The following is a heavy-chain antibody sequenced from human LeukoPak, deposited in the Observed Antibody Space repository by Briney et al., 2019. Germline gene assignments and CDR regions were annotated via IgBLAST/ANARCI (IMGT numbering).Heavy chain of an antibody. CDR2: IYSGGST. J-gene: IGHJ6*02. D-gene: IGHD3-9*01. CDR3: ARDRPDYDILTGYRYYYGMDV. V-gene: IGHV3-66*01. Sequence: QTGGSLRLSCAVSGFTVSSNYMSWVRQAPGEGLEWVSVIYSGGSTYYADSVKGRFTISRDNSKNTVYLQMNSLRAEDTAVYYCARDRPDYDILTGYRYYYGMDVWGQGTTVTVSS. CDR1: GFTVSSNY.